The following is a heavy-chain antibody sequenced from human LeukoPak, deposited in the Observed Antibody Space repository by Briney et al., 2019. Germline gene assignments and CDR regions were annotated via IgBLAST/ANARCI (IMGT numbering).Heavy chain of an antibody. CDR3: ARWYSSGWYSDY. V-gene: IGHV3-21*06. J-gene: IGHJ4*02. CDR1: GFSFSTYS. CDR2: VSGASEYI. D-gene: IGHD6-19*01. Sequence: PGGSLRLSCAASGFSFSTYSMIWVRQAPGKGLEWVSSVSGASEYIYYADSVRGRFTISRDNAKNTVYLQMNSLRAEDTAVYYCARWYSSGWYSDYWGQGTLVTVSS.